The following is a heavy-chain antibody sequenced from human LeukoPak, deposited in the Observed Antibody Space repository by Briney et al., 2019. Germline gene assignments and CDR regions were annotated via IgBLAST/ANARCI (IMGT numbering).Heavy chain of an antibody. CDR1: GYTFIGYY. Sequence: ASVKVSCKASGYTFIGYYMHWVRQAPGQGLEWMGWINPGGGTNYAQKFQGRVTMTRDTSISTAYMELSSLRSDDTAVYYCARSGSSGGYNSLPYWGQGTLVTVSS. CDR2: INPGGGT. V-gene: IGHV1-2*02. J-gene: IGHJ4*02. CDR3: ARSGSSGGYNSLPY. D-gene: IGHD5-24*01.